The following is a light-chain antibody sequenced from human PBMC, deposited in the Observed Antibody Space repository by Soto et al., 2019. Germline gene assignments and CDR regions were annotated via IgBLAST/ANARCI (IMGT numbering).Light chain of an antibody. CDR2: EVS. CDR1: SSDVGAYDY. CDR3: SSFTTSKTWV. J-gene: IGLJ3*02. V-gene: IGLV2-14*01. Sequence: QSALTQPASVSGSPGQSITISCPGTSSDVGAYDYFSWYQQHPGKAPKFMLYEVSNRPSGLSDRFSGSKSGNTASLTISGLQAEDAADYYCSSFTTSKTWVFGGGTKLTVL.